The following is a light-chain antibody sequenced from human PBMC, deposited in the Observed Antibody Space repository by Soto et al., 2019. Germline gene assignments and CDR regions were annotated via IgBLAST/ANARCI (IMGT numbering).Light chain of an antibody. Sequence: QSALTQPASVSGSPGQSITISCTGTSSDVGSYNLVSWYQHHPGKAPKLMIYEGSKRPSGLSNRFSGSKSGNTASLTVSGLQAEDEADYYCTSHAGTINFPYIFGTGTKVTVL. CDR1: SSDVGSYNL. CDR2: EGS. V-gene: IGLV2-14*02. J-gene: IGLJ1*01. CDR3: TSHAGTINFPYI.